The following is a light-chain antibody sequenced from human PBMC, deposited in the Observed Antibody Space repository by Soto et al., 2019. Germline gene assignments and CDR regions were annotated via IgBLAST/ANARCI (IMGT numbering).Light chain of an antibody. CDR3: QQRGNLYT. CDR2: DAS. CDR1: QSVGDY. V-gene: IGKV3-11*01. J-gene: IGKJ2*01. Sequence: EIVLTQSPATLSLSLGERATLSCRASQSVGDYLAWYQQQPGQPPRLLIYDASNRAAGIPARFSGSGSGTDFTLTISSLEPEDFAVYYCQQRGNLYTFGEGTKLEIK.